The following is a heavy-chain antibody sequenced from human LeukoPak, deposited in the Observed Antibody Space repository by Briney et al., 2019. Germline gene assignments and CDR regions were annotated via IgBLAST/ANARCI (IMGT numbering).Heavy chain of an antibody. V-gene: IGHV4-34*01. CDR1: GGSFSGYY. D-gene: IGHD3-3*01. CDR2: INHSGST. Sequence: SETLSLTCAVYGGSFSGYYWSWIRQPPGKGLEWIGEINHSGSTNYNPSLKSRVTISVDTSKNRFSLKLSSVTAADTAVYYCARTYDFWSGSLFDYWGQGTLVTVSS. CDR3: ARTYDFWSGSLFDY. J-gene: IGHJ4*02.